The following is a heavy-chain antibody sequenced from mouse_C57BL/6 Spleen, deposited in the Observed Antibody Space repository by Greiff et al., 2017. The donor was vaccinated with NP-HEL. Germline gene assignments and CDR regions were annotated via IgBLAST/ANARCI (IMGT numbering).Heavy chain of an antibody. Sequence: VQLKQSGPELVKPGASVKISCKASGYSFTDYNMNWVKQSNGKSLEWIGVINPNYGTTSYNQKFKGKATLTVDQSSSTAYMQPNSLTSEDSAVYYWARGYYGSSPYAMDYWGQGTSVTVSS. CDR2: INPNYGTT. CDR1: GYSFTDYN. D-gene: IGHD1-1*01. V-gene: IGHV1-39*01. CDR3: ARGYYGSSPYAMDY. J-gene: IGHJ4*01.